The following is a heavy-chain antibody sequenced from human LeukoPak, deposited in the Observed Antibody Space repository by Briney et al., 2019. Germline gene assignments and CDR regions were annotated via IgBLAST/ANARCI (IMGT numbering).Heavy chain of an antibody. Sequence: ASVKDSCKASGYTFTSYAMHWVRQAPGQRLEWMGWINAGNGNTKYSQKFQGRVTITRDTSASTAYMELSSLRSEDTAFYYCARPSYFDWLLTPMYYFDYWGQGTLVTVSS. CDR2: INAGNGNT. D-gene: IGHD3-9*01. J-gene: IGHJ4*02. CDR3: ARPSYFDWLLTPMYYFDY. V-gene: IGHV1-3*01. CDR1: GYTFTSYA.